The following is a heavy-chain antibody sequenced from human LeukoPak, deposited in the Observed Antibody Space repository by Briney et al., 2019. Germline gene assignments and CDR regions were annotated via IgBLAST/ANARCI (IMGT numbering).Heavy chain of an antibody. CDR1: GYTFTSYD. D-gene: IGHD2-2*01. J-gene: IGHJ2*01. V-gene: IGHV1-8*01. CDR2: MNPNSGNT. CDR3: ARVRCSSTSCYAKVIDYLYWYFDL. Sequence: ASVKVSCKASGYTFTSYDINWVRQATGQGLEWMGWMNPNSGNTGYAQKFQGRVTMTRNTSISTAYMELSSLRSEDTAVYYCARVRCSSTSCYAKVIDYLYWYFDLWGRGTLVTVSS.